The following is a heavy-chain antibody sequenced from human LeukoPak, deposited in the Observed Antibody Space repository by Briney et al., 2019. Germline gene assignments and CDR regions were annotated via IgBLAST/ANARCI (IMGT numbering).Heavy chain of an antibody. J-gene: IGHJ4*02. V-gene: IGHV4-4*07. D-gene: IGHD2-21*01. Sequence: SETLSLTCTVSSGSISNYYWSWLRQPAGKGLEWIGRIYTSGTTNYNPSLKSRVTMSVDTSKNQFSLKLSSVTAADTAVYYCARGPYCGGDCYFAYWGQGTLVTVSS. CDR2: IYTSGTT. CDR1: SGSISNYY. CDR3: ARGPYCGGDCYFAY.